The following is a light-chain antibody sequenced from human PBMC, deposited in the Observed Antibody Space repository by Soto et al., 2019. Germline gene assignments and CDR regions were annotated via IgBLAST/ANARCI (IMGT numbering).Light chain of an antibody. Sequence: EIVMTQSPATLSVSPGERATLSCRASQNIRSNLAWYQQKPGQAPRLLIYGASTRATGIPVRFSGSGSGTEFTITISSLQSEDFAVYYCQQYNEWRTFGQGTKVEIK. J-gene: IGKJ1*01. CDR2: GAS. CDR3: QQYNEWRT. CDR1: QNIRSN. V-gene: IGKV3D-15*01.